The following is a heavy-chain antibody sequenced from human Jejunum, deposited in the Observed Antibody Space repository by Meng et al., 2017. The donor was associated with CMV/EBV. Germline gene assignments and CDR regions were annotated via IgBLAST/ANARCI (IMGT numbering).Heavy chain of an antibody. CDR3: ARLQWAAFDH. D-gene: IGHD1-26*01. J-gene: IGHJ4*02. CDR1: GGSINTGGNF. Sequence: TVSGGSINTGGNFWSWIRQHPGKGLEWIGNIYYFRGGTNYNPSFKSRVTISMDTSKNQFSLKLTSVTAADTAVYYCARLQWAAFDHWGQGALVTVSS. V-gene: IGHV4-31*03. CDR2: IYYFRGGT.